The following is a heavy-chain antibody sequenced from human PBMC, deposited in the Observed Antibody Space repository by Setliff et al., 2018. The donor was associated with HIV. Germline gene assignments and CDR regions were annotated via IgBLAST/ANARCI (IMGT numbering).Heavy chain of an antibody. V-gene: IGHV1-3*01. CDR1: GYTFTNYA. CDR3: ARGRGPYSSGWFIDY. J-gene: IGHJ4*02. D-gene: IGHD6-19*01. Sequence: ASVKVSCKASGYTFTNYAMHWVRQAPGQRLEWMGWINAGNGHTKYSQKFQGRVSITRDTSATTAYMELSSLRSEDTAVYYCARGRGPYSSGWFIDYWGQGTLVTVSS. CDR2: INAGNGHT.